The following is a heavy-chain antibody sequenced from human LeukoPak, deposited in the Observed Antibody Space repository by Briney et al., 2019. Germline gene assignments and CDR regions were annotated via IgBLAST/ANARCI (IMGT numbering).Heavy chain of an antibody. CDR2: INHSGST. CDR3: ARGQDIVVL. J-gene: IGHJ4*02. V-gene: IGHV4-34*01. Sequence: SETQSLTCAVYGGSFSGYYWSWIRQPPEKGLEWIGEINHSGSTNYNPSLKSRVTISVDTSKNQFSLKLSSVTAADTAVYYCARGQDIVVLWGQGTLVTVSS. D-gene: IGHD2-15*01. CDR1: GGSFSGYY.